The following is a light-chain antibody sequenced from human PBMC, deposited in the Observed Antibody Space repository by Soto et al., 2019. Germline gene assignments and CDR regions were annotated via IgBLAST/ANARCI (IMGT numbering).Light chain of an antibody. Sequence: DIQMTQSPSSLSASVGDRVTITCRTSQGMRNDLAWYQQKPGKAPKRLIYVASRLQSGVPSRFSGSGSCTEFALTLSSLQPEDSASYYCLQQNSYPLTFGGGDKVECK. J-gene: IGKJ4*01. CDR1: QGMRND. V-gene: IGKV1-17*01. CDR3: LQQNSYPLT. CDR2: VAS.